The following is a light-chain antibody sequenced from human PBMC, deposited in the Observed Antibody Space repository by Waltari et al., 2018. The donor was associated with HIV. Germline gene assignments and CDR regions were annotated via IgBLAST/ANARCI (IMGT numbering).Light chain of an antibody. V-gene: IGKV1-33*01. CDR1: QDITNF. CDR2: DAS. Sequence: DIQMTQSPSSLSAFVGDRVTITSQASQDITNFLNWYQQKPGEAPKLLIYDASNLKTGAPSRFSGGGFGTHFTFTITSLQPEDIGTYYCQQYDDVPVTFGQGTKLEI. CDR3: QQYDDVPVT. J-gene: IGKJ2*01.